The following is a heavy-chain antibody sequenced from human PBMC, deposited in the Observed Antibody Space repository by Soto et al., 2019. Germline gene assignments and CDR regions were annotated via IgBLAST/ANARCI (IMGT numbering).Heavy chain of an antibody. CDR2: IYYSGST. D-gene: IGHD6-6*01. CDR1: GGSISSSSYY. CDR3: ARRWYSSSSNWFDP. Sequence: SETLSLTCTVSGGSISSSSYYWGWIRQPPGKGLEWIGSIYYSGSTYYNPSLKSRVTISVDTSKNQFSLKLSSVTAAATAVYYCARRWYSSSSNWFDPWGQGTLVTVSS. V-gene: IGHV4-39*01. J-gene: IGHJ5*02.